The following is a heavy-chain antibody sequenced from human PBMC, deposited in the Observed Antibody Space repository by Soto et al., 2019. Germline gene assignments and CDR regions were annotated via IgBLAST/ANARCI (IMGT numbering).Heavy chain of an antibody. D-gene: IGHD6-13*01. Sequence: GGSLRLSCTASGFTFSSYSMNWVRQAPGKGLEWVSSISSSSSYIYYADSVKGRFTISRDNAKNSLYLQMNSLRAEDTAVYYCARAFSXFIAAAGTANYYYGMDVWGQGTTVTVSS. V-gene: IGHV3-21*01. CDR1: GFTFSSYS. J-gene: IGHJ6*02. CDR3: ARAFSXFIAAAGTANYYYGMDV. CDR2: ISSSSSYI.